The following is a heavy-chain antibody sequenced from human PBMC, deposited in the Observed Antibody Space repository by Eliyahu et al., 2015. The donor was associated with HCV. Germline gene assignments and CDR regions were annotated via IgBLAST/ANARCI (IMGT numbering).Heavy chain of an antibody. Sequence: EVQLVETGGGLIQPGGSLRLSCAASGFNVSWNFMSWVRQAPGKGLXWVSLIYSDSSTYYADSVKGRFTVSRDNSKNLLYLQMSSLRAEDTAVYYCARHLLSIVGIIGLDYWGQGTLVTVSS. CDR3: ARHLLSIVGIIGLDY. J-gene: IGHJ4*02. CDR1: GFNVSWNF. V-gene: IGHV3-53*02. D-gene: IGHD1-26*01. CDR2: IYSDSST.